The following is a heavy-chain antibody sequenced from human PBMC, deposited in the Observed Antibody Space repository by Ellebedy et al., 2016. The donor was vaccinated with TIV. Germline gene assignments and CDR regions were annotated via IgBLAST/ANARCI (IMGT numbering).Heavy chain of an antibody. CDR1: YGSISSSRYY. Sequence: MPSETLSLTCTVSYGSISSSRYYWGWIRQPPGKGLEWIGSIYYSGSTYYNPSLKSQVSISVDTSKSQFSLRLNSVTAADPAVYFCATPSHGGITHYWGQGSLVTVSS. V-gene: IGHV4-39*01. CDR2: IYYSGST. D-gene: IGHD1-14*01. J-gene: IGHJ4*02. CDR3: ATPSHGGITHY.